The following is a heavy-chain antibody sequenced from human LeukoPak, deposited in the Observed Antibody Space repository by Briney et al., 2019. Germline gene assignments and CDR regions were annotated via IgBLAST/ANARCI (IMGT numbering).Heavy chain of an antibody. CDR3: AREDHSGSYF. CDR1: DGSFSGYY. CDR2: IYYSGST. D-gene: IGHD1-26*01. Sequence: SETLSLTCAVYDGSFSGYYWSWIRQPPGKGLEWIGSIYYSGSTYYNPSLKSRVTISVDTSKNQFSLKLSSVTAADTAVYYCAREDHSGSYFWGQGTLVTVSS. J-gene: IGHJ4*02. V-gene: IGHV4-34*01.